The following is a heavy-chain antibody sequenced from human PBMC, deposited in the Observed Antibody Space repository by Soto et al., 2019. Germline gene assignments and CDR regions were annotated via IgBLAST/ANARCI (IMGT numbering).Heavy chain of an antibody. CDR1: GGTFSSYT. CDR3: ARDPSGLLWFGEAPDY. V-gene: IGHV1-69*04. Sequence: SVKVSCRASGGTFSSYTISWVRQAPGQGLEWMGRIIPILGIANYAQKFQGRVTITADKSTSTAYMELSSLRSEDTAVYYCARDPSGLLWFGEAPDYWGQGTLVTVSS. CDR2: IIPILGIA. D-gene: IGHD3-10*01. J-gene: IGHJ4*02.